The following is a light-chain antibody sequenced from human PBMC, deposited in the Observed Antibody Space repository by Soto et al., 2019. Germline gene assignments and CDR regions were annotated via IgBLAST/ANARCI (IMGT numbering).Light chain of an antibody. Sequence: EIVMTQSPASLSVSPGDGATLSCRASQSVASNVAWYQQKPGQGPRLLIHGASTRAVGVPARFSASGSGTDFTLTISRLQSEDFEVYYCQQYHNWPPQYTFGQGKKLQIK. V-gene: IGKV3-15*01. CDR3: QQYHNWPPQYT. J-gene: IGKJ2*01. CDR2: GAS. CDR1: QSVASN.